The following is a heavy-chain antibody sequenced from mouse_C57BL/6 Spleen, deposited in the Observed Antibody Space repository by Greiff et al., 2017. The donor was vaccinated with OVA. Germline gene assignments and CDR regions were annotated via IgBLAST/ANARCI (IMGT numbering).Heavy chain of an antibody. CDR3: ARTGNYGYFDV. CDR1: GYSFTGYY. D-gene: IGHD2-1*01. J-gene: IGHJ1*03. Sequence: DVKLQESLSSLVKPGASVKISCKASGYSFTGYYMNWVKQSPEKSLEWIGEINPSTGGTTYNQKFKAKATLTVDKSSSTAYMQLKSLTSEDSAVYYCARTGNYGYFDVWGTGTTVTVSS. CDR2: INPSTGGT. V-gene: IGHV1-42*01.